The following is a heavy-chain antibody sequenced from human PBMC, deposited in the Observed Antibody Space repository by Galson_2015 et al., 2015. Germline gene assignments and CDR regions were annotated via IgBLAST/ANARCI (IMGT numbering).Heavy chain of an antibody. CDR1: GYTFTSYY. D-gene: IGHD4-23*01. Sequence: SVKVSCKASGYTFTSYYMHWVRQAPGQGLEWMGIINPSGGSTSYAQKFQGRVTMTRDTSTSTAYMELSSLRSEDTAVYYCARDLNPRYGGNFFDYWGQGTLVTVSS. CDR2: INPSGGST. J-gene: IGHJ4*02. V-gene: IGHV1-46*01. CDR3: ARDLNPRYGGNFFDY.